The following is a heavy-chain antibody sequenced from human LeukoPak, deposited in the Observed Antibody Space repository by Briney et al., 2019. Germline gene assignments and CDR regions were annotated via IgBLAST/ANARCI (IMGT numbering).Heavy chain of an antibody. D-gene: IGHD4-23*01. V-gene: IGHV1-24*01. CDR3: ARGGYGGIGNDAFDI. CDR2: FDPEDGET. Sequence: ASVKVSCKVSGYTLTELSMHWVRQAPGKGLEWMGGFDPEDGETIYAQKFQGRVTMTEDTSTDTAYMELSSLRSEDTAVYYCARGGYGGIGNDAFDIWGQGTMVTVSS. J-gene: IGHJ3*02. CDR1: GYTLTELS.